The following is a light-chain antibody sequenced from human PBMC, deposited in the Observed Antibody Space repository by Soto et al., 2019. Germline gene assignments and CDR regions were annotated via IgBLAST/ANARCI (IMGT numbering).Light chain of an antibody. J-gene: IGLJ2*01. CDR2: NSN. CDR1: SSNIGSYS. Sequence: QSVLTQPPSASGTPGQRVTISCSGSSSNIGSYSVNWYQQLPGTAPKLLIYNSNQRPSGVPDRFSGSKCGTSASLAISGLQSEDEADYYCAARDDSLSVHVVFGGGTKLTVL. V-gene: IGLV1-44*01. CDR3: AARDDSLSVHVV.